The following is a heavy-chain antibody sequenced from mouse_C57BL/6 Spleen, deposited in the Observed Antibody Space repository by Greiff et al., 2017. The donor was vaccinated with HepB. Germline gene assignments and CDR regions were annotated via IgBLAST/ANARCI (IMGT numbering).Heavy chain of an antibody. CDR3: ARLRDYDNYAMDY. J-gene: IGHJ4*01. V-gene: IGHV1-76*01. Sequence: VQGVESGAELVRPGASVKLSCKASGYTFTDYYINWVKQRPGQGLEWIARIYPGSGNTYYNEKFKGKATLTAEKSSSTAYMQLSSLTSEDSAVYFCARLRDYDNYAMDYWGQGTSVTVSS. D-gene: IGHD2-4*01. CDR2: IYPGSGNT. CDR1: GYTFTDYY.